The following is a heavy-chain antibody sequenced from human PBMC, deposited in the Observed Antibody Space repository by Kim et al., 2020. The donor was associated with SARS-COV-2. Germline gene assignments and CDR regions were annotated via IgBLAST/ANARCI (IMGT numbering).Heavy chain of an antibody. CDR3: ARDGRDSSGYSPDFDY. J-gene: IGHJ4*01. Sequence: GGSLRLSCSASGFTFSSFSMNWVRQSPGKGLEWVAYISGSSSHIYYADSLKGRFTVSRDNSKNSLYLQVNSLRAEDTAVYYCARDGRDSSGYSPDFDYWG. D-gene: IGHD3-22*01. V-gene: IGHV3-21*01. CDR1: GFTFSSFS. CDR2: ISGSSSHI.